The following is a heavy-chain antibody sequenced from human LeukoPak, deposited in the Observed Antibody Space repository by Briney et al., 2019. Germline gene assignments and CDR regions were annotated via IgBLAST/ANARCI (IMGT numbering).Heavy chain of an antibody. CDR2: IYPGDSDT. CDR3: ARRGKRVTMVRGVREDWFDP. D-gene: IGHD3-10*01. V-gene: IGHV5-51*01. Sequence: GESLKISCKDSGYSFTNYWIGWVRQMPGKGLEWMGIIYPGDSDTRYSPSFQGQVTISADKSISTAYLQWSSLKASDTAMYYCARRGKRVTMVRGVREDWFDPWGQGTLVTVSS. J-gene: IGHJ5*02. CDR1: GYSFTNYW.